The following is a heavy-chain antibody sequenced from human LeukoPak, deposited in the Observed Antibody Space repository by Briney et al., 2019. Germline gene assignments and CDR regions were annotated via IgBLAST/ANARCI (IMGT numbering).Heavy chain of an antibody. CDR1: GYTFTSYG. V-gene: IGHV1-18*01. D-gene: IGHD3-10*01. CDR2: ISAYNGNT. Sequence: ASVKVSCKASGYTFTSYGISWVRQAPGQGLEWMGWISAYNGNTNYAQKLQGRVTMTTDTSTSTAYMELRSLRSDDTAVYYCARVSSEVLLWCGELCDLVWFDPWGQGTLVTVSS. J-gene: IGHJ5*02. CDR3: ARVSSEVLLWCGELCDLVWFDP.